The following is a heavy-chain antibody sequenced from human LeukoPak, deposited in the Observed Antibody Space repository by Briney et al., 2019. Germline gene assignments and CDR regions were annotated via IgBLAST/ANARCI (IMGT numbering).Heavy chain of an antibody. Sequence: GGSLRLSCATSGFTFTTFWMHWVRQAPGKGLVWVSRINHDGSSTNYADSVKGRFTISRDNSKNTLYLQMKTLRSEDTAVYYCGYYNSGSYSTPDSWGQGTQVTVSS. D-gene: IGHD3-10*01. CDR2: INHDGSST. V-gene: IGHV3-74*01. J-gene: IGHJ5*01. CDR1: GFTFTTFW. CDR3: GYYNSGSYSTPDS.